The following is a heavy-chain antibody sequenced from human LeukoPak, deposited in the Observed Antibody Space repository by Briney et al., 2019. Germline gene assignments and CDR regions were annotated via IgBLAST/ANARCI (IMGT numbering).Heavy chain of an antibody. CDR3: VAAGTNYYYYYMDV. D-gene: IGHD6-13*01. V-gene: IGHV4-59*01. Sequence: PSETLSLTCTVSGGSISSYYWSWIRRPPGKGLEWIGYIYYSGSTNYNPSLKSRVTISVDTSKNQFSLKLSSVTAADTAVYYCVAAGTNYYYYYMDVWGKGTTVTVSS. CDR2: IYYSGST. J-gene: IGHJ6*03. CDR1: GGSISSYY.